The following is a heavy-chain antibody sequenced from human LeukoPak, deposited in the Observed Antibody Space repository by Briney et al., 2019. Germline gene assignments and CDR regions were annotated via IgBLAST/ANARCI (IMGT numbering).Heavy chain of an antibody. CDR3: AIWTSGNY. Sequence: GGSLRLSRADAQFTFNGSWISSVRQARGKGLMWVAEMATTGSQKRYVDSVRGRLTTSKDNPGASRYPGIHSLRVEDTAIYYCAIWTSGNYWGQGTLVTVSS. V-gene: IGHV3-7*01. CDR2: MATTGSQK. J-gene: IGHJ4*02. CDR1: QFTFNGSW. D-gene: IGHD1-1*01.